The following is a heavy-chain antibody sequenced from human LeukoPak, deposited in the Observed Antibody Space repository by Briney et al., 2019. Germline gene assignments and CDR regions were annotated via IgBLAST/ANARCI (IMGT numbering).Heavy chain of an antibody. J-gene: IGHJ6*02. CDR2: IKQDGSEK. CDR1: GVTFSYYA. CDR3: ARYYYYYYGMDV. Sequence: GGSLRLSCAASGVTFSYYAIYWVRQAPGKGLEWVANIKQDGSEKYYVDSVKGRFTISRDNAKNSLYLQMTSLRAEDTAVYYCARYYYYYYGMDVWGQGTTVTVSS. V-gene: IGHV3-7*01.